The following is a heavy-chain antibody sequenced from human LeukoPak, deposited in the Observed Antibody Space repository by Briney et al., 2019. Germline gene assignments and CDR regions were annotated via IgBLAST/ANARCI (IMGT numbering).Heavy chain of an antibody. J-gene: IGHJ4*02. V-gene: IGHV3-33*01. Sequence: PGRSLRLSCAASGFTFSSYGMHWVRQAPGKGLEWVAVIWYDGSNKYYADSVKGRFTISRDNSKNTVYLQVNTLRAEDTALYYCARLEKQQRGFYFDYWGQGTLVTVSS. D-gene: IGHD6-13*01. CDR3: ARLEKQQRGFYFDY. CDR1: GFTFSSYG. CDR2: IWYDGSNK.